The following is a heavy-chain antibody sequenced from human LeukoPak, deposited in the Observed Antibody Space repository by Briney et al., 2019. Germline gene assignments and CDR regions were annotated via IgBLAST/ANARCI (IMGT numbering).Heavy chain of an antibody. CDR3: ARDGIYGSGSIRAFDI. J-gene: IGHJ3*02. Sequence: SSETLSLTCTVSGYSISSGYYWGWIRQPPGKGLEWIGSIYHSGSTYYNPSLKSRVTISVDTSKNQFSLKLSSVTAADTAVYYCARDGIYGSGSIRAFDIWGQGTMVTVSS. CDR2: IYHSGST. D-gene: IGHD3-10*01. V-gene: IGHV4-38-2*02. CDR1: GYSISSGYY.